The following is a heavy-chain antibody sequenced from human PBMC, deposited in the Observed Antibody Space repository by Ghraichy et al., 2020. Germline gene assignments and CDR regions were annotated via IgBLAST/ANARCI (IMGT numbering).Heavy chain of an antibody. Sequence: GESLNISCVASGFRLSGHWMSWVRQAPGKGLEWVASIKSDGSEKQYMESVKGRFTISRDNAKNSVSLEMNSLRVEDTALFYCARDPYGDYKYGGTDYWGQGALVTVSS. J-gene: IGHJ4*02. V-gene: IGHV3-7*01. CDR1: GFRLSGHW. CDR3: ARDPYGDYKYGGTDY. CDR2: IKSDGSEK. D-gene: IGHD4-17*01.